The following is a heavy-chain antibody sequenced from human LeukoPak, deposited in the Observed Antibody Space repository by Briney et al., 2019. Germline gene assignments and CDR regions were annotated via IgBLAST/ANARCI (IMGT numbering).Heavy chain of an antibody. CDR3: ARVYGYDYGMDV. Sequence: SETLSLTCTVSGGSISSYYWSWIRQPPGKGLEWIGYIYYSGSTNYNPSLKRRVTISVDTSKNQFSLKLSSVTAADTAVYYCARVYGYDYGMDVWGQGTTVTVSS. D-gene: IGHD3-16*01. CDR1: GGSISSYY. V-gene: IGHV4-59*01. J-gene: IGHJ6*02. CDR2: IYYSGST.